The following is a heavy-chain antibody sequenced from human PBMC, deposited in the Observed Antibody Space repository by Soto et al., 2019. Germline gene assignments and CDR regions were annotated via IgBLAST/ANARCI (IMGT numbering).Heavy chain of an antibody. CDR1: GGSFSGYY. CDR3: ARIRRYSSSGVYYYHYGMDV. CDR2: INHSGST. Sequence: SETLSLTCAVYGGSFSGYYWSWIRRPPGKGLEWIGEINHSGSTNYNPSIKSRVTISVDTSKNQFSLKLSSVTAADTAVYYCARIRRYSSSGVYYYHYGMDVWGQGTTVTVSS. V-gene: IGHV4-34*01. J-gene: IGHJ6*02. D-gene: IGHD6-6*01.